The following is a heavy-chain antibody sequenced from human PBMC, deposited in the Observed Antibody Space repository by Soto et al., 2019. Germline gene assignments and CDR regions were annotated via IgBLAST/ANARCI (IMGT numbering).Heavy chain of an antibody. CDR2: IKQDGSEK. V-gene: IGHV3-7*01. CDR3: ASRYCSGGSCYRFDY. CDR1: GFTFSSYW. Sequence: EVQLVESGGGLVQPGESLRLSCAASGFTFSSYWMSWVRQAPGKGLEWVANIKQDGSEKYYVDSVKGRFTISRDNAKNSLYLQMNSLRAEDTAVYYCASRYCSGGSCYRFDYWGQGTLVTVSS. D-gene: IGHD2-15*01. J-gene: IGHJ4*02.